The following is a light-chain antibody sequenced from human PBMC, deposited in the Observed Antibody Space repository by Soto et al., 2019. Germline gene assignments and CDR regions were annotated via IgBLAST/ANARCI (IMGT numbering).Light chain of an antibody. J-gene: IGKJ1*01. CDR1: QSISSW. V-gene: IGKV1-5*03. CDR3: HQYSSYSWT. CDR2: KAS. Sequence: DLQMTQSPSTLSASVGDRVTITCRASQSISSWLAWYQQKPGKAPKLLIYKASSLESGVPSRFRRSGFETVLSVSLSRLQPDDFAAYYCHQYSSYSWTFAQGTKVEIK.